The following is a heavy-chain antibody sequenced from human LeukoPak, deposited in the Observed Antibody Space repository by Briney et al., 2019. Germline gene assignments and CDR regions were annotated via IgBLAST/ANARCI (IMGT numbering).Heavy chain of an antibody. D-gene: IGHD3-3*01. J-gene: IGHJ6*03. Sequence: GASVKVSCKASGYTFTSYGISWVRQAPGQGLEWMGWISAYNGNTNYAQKLQGRVTMTTDTSTSTAYMELRSLRSDDTAVYYCARGPGITITIFGVVYMDVWGKGTTVTVSS. CDR1: GYTFTSYG. CDR2: ISAYNGNT. V-gene: IGHV1-18*01. CDR3: ARGPGITITIFGVVYMDV.